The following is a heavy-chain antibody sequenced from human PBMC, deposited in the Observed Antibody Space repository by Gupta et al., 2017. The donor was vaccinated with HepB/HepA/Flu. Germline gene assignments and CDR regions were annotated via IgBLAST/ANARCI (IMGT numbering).Heavy chain of an antibody. Sequence: QVQLVESGGGVVQPGRSLRLSCAASGFTFRNYAMHWVRQSPGKGLEWVTVISYDGSNRYYADSVKGRFTISRDNSKNTLYLQMNSLRAEDTAVYYCAKDSASDYGDYPGDYFYYMDVWGKGTTVTVSS. V-gene: IGHV3-30*18. D-gene: IGHD4-17*01. CDR3: AKDSASDYGDYPGDYFYYMDV. CDR2: ISYDGSNR. J-gene: IGHJ6*03. CDR1: GFTFRNYA.